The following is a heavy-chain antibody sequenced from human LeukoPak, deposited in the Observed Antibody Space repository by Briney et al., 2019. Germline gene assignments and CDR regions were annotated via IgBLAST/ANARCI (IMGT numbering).Heavy chain of an antibody. CDR3: AKDARSSTSYFDY. Sequence: PGGSLRLSCAASGFTFSSYGMHWVRQAPGKGLEWVAFIRYDGSNKYYADSVKGRFTISRDNSKNTLYLQMNSLRAEDTAVYYCAKDARSSTSYFDYWGQGTLVTVSS. CDR1: GFTFSSYG. J-gene: IGHJ4*02. CDR2: IRYDGSNK. D-gene: IGHD2-2*01. V-gene: IGHV3-30*02.